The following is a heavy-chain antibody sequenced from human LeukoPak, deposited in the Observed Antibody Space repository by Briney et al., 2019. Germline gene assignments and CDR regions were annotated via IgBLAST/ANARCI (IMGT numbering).Heavy chain of an antibody. J-gene: IGHJ5*02. CDR1: GFTFSSYA. Sequence: PGGSLRLSCAASGFTFSSYAMSWVRQAPGKGLEWVSAISGSGGSTYYADSVKGRFTISRDNSKNTLYLQMNSLRAEDTAVYYCAKDAASRGSSSLLYNWFDPWGQGTLVTVSS. CDR3: AKDAASRGSSSLLYNWFDP. V-gene: IGHV3-23*01. CDR2: ISGSGGST. D-gene: IGHD6-13*01.